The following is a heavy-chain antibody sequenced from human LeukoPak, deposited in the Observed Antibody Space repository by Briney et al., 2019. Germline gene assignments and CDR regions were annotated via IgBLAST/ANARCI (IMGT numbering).Heavy chain of an antibody. Sequence: SQTLSPTCTVSGGSISSGSYYWSWIRQPAGKGLEWIGRIYTSGSTNYNPSLKSRVTISVDTSKNQFSLKLSSVTAADTAVYYCARVKMTGHNGWMSAFDIWGQGTMVTVSS. D-gene: IGHD5-12*01. CDR2: IYTSGST. CDR1: GGSISSGSYY. J-gene: IGHJ3*02. CDR3: ARVKMTGHNGWMSAFDI. V-gene: IGHV4-61*02.